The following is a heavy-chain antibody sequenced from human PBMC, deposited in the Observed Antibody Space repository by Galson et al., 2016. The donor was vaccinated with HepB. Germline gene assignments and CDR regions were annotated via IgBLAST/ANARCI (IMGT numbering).Heavy chain of an antibody. V-gene: IGHV5-51*01. CDR2: IYPGDSDT. D-gene: IGHD3-16*01. Sequence: QSGAEVKKPGESLKISCKGSGYKFTRYWVAWVRQMPGKGLEWMGIIYPGDSDTRYSPSFQGQVTISVDKSISTAYLQWSSLKASDTAVYYCARCGVMITSERLMAPNNWFDPWGQGTLVTVSS. CDR1: GYKFTRYW. J-gene: IGHJ5*02. CDR3: ARCGVMITSERLMAPNNWFDP.